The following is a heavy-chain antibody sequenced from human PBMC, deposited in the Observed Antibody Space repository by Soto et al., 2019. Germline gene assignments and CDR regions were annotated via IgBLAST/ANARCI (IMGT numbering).Heavy chain of an antibody. Sequence: ASVKVSCKASGYTFTSYAMHWVRQAPGQRLEWMGWINAGNGNTKYSQKFQGRVTITRDTSASTAYMELSSLRSEDTAVYYCARDEELIWFGELFGVGSAFDIWGQGTMVTVSS. CDR2: INAGNGNT. D-gene: IGHD3-10*01. CDR3: ARDEELIWFGELFGVGSAFDI. J-gene: IGHJ3*02. CDR1: GYTFTSYA. V-gene: IGHV1-3*01.